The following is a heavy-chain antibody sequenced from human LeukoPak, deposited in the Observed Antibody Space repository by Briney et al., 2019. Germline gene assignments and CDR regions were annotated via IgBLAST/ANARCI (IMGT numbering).Heavy chain of an antibody. J-gene: IGHJ3*02. Sequence: GGSLRLSCAASGFTFNSYAMHWDRQAPGKGLEWVAVISYDGSNKYYADSVKGRFTISRDNSKNTLYLQMNSLRVEDTAVYYRARDSDYDILTGSHDAFDIWGQGTMVTVSP. D-gene: IGHD3-9*01. CDR2: ISYDGSNK. CDR3: ARDSDYDILTGSHDAFDI. V-gene: IGHV3-30-3*01. CDR1: GFTFNSYA.